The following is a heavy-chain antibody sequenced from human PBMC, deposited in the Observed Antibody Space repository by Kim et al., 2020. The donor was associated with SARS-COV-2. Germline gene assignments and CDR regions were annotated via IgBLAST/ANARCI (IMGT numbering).Heavy chain of an antibody. V-gene: IGHV1-8*01. D-gene: IGHD2-15*01. CDR2: MNPNSGNT. J-gene: IGHJ6*02. CDR3: ARGLYCSGGSCYYGMDV. CDR1: GYTFTSYD. Sequence: ASVKVSCKASGYTFTSYDINWVRQATGQGLEWMGWMNPNSGNTGYAQKFQGRVTMTRNTSISTAYMELSSLRSEDTAVYYCARGLYCSGGSCYYGMDVWGQGTTVTVSS.